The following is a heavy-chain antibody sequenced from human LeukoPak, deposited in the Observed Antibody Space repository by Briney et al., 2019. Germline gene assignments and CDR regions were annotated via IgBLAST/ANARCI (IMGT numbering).Heavy chain of an antibody. J-gene: IGHJ5*02. CDR1: GYTLTELS. V-gene: IGHV1-24*01. CDR3: ATSQVYQGDSSSWYLSWFDP. Sequence: ASLKVSCKVSGYTLTELSMHWVRQAPGKGLEWMGGFDPEDGETIYAQKFQGRVTMTEDTSTDTAYMELSSLRSEDTAVYYCATSQVYQGDSSSWYLSWFDPWGQGTLVTVSS. D-gene: IGHD6-13*01. CDR2: FDPEDGET.